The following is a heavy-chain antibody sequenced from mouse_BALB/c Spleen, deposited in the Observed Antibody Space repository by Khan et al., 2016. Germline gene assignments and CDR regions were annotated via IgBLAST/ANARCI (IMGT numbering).Heavy chain of an antibody. CDR3: ARGGYYDYDAAWFAY. CDR1: GYSITSGYY. Sequence: EVQLQESGPGLVKPSQSLSLTCSVTGYSITSGYYWNWIRQFPGNKLEWMGYISYDGSNNYNPSLKNRISITRDTSKNQFFLTLNSVTTEDTATYDCARGGYYDYDAAWFAYWGQGTLVTVSA. V-gene: IGHV3-6*02. J-gene: IGHJ3*01. D-gene: IGHD2-4*01. CDR2: ISYDGSN.